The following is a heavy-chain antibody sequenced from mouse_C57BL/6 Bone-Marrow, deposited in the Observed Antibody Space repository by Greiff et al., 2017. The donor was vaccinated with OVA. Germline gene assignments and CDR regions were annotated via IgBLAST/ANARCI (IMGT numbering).Heavy chain of an antibody. V-gene: IGHV5-17*01. J-gene: IGHJ4*01. CDR2: ISSGSSTI. Sequence: EVMLVESGGGLVKPGGSLTLSCAASGFTFSDYGMHWVRQAPEKGLEWVAYISSGSSTIYYADTVKGRFTISRDNGKNTLFLQMTSLRSEDTAMCYCARTGGSSSLGYWGQGTSVTVSS. CDR3: ARTGGSSSLGY. CDR1: GFTFSDYG. D-gene: IGHD1-1*01.